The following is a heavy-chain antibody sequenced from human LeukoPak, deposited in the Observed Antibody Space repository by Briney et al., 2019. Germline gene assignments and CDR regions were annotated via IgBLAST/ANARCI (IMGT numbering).Heavy chain of an antibody. CDR1: GGSISSGNYY. V-gene: IGHV4-61*02. J-gene: IGHJ4*02. Sequence: SETLSLTCTVSGGSISSGNYYRSWIRQPAGKGLEWIGRIYISRSTNYNPSLKSRVTISVDTSKNQFSLKLSSVTAADTAVYYCAREPTPDGDYDYVWGSYRGHFDYWGQGTLVTVSS. D-gene: IGHD3-16*02. CDR2: IYISRST. CDR3: AREPTPDGDYDYVWGSYRGHFDY.